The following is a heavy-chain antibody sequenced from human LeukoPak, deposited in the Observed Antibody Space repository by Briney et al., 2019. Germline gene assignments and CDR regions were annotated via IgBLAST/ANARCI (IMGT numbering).Heavy chain of an antibody. CDR2: IYHSGST. J-gene: IGHJ6*03. CDR3: ARSGSGNNRYYSYYYIDV. V-gene: IGHV4-38-2*01. D-gene: IGHD3-10*01. Sequence: SETLSLTRAVSGYSISSGYYWGWIRQPPGKGLEWIGSIYHSGSTYYNPSLKSRVTISVDTSKNQFSLKLSSVTAADTAVYYCARSGSGNNRYYSYYYIDVWGKGTTVTVSS. CDR1: GYSISSGYY.